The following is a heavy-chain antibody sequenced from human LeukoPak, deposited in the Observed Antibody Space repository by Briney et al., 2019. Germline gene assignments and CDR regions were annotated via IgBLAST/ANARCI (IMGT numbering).Heavy chain of an antibody. D-gene: IGHD3-22*01. J-gene: IGHJ4*02. CDR1: GFTFSSYG. CDR2: IWYDGSNK. Sequence: GGSLRLSCAASGFTFSSYGMPWVRQAPGKGVEWVAVIWYDGSNKYYADSVKGRFTISRDNSKNTLYLQMNSLRAEDTAVYYCARGIDSSGYYRASYFDYWGQGTLVTVSS. CDR3: ARGIDSSGYYRASYFDY. V-gene: IGHV3-33*01.